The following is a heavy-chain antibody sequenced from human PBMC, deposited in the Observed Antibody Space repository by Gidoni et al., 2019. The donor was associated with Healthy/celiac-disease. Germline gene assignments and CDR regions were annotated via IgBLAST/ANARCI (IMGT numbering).Heavy chain of an antibody. CDR3: ARGDQQLSGLDY. CDR2: IYSGGST. D-gene: IGHD6-13*01. CDR1: RFTVSSNY. J-gene: IGHJ4*02. V-gene: IGHV3-66*01. Sequence: EVQLVESGGGLVQPGGSLRLSCAASRFTVSSNYMSWSRQAPGTGLAWVSGIYSGGSTYYADSVKGRFTISRDNSKNTLYLQMNSLRAEDTAVYYCARGDQQLSGLDYWGQGTLVTVSS.